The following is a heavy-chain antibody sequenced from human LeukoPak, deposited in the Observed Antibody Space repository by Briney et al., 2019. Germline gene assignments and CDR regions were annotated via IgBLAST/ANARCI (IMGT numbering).Heavy chain of an antibody. V-gene: IGHV4-59*01. J-gene: IGHJ5*02. CDR2: IYYSGST. CDR3: ARGGRSRLSPGWFDP. Sequence: SETLSLTCTVSGGSISSYYWSWIRQPPGKGLEWIGYIYYSGSTNYNPSLKSRVTISVDTSKNQFSLKLSSVTAADTAVYYCARGGRSRLSPGWFDPWGQGTLVTVPS. CDR1: GGSISSYY. D-gene: IGHD3-16*01.